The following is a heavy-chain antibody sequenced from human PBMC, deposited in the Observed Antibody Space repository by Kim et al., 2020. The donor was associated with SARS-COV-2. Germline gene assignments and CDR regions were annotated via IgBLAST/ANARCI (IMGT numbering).Heavy chain of an antibody. D-gene: IGHD3-9*01. J-gene: IGHJ4*02. CDR2: IYYSGST. CDR3: ARQGYFDWLLVNFDY. Sequence: SETLSLTCTVSGGSISSSSYYWGWIRQPPGKGLEWIGSIYYSGSTYYNPSLKSRVTISVDTSKNQFSLKLSSVTAADTAVYYCARQGYFDWLLVNFDYWGQGTLVTVSS. V-gene: IGHV4-39*01. CDR1: GGSISSSSYY.